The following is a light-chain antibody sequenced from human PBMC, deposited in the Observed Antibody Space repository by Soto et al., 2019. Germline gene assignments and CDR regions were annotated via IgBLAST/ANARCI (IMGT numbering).Light chain of an antibody. CDR2: DAS. CDR1: QSVSSY. CDR3: QQRSNWPLP. V-gene: IGKV3-11*01. Sequence: EIVLTQSPATLSLSPGERATLSCGASQSVSSYLAWYQQKPGQAPRLLIYDASNRATGIPARFSGSGSGTDFTLTISRLEPEDFAVYYCQQRSNWPLPFGGGTKVEIK. J-gene: IGKJ4*01.